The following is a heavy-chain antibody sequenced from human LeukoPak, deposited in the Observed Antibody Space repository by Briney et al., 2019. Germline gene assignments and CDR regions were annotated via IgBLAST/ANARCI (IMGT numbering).Heavy chain of an antibody. CDR1: GFIFSSYG. V-gene: IGHV3-30*18. D-gene: IGHD2-21*02. CDR2: ISYDGSDK. Sequence: GSLRLSCAASGFIFSSYGMHWVRQAPGKGLEWVAVISYDGSDKYYADSVKGRFTISGDNSKSTLYLQMNSLRVDDTAVYYCAKPKRAYCGGDCYVDAFDIWGQGTMVTVSS. J-gene: IGHJ3*02. CDR3: AKPKRAYCGGDCYVDAFDI.